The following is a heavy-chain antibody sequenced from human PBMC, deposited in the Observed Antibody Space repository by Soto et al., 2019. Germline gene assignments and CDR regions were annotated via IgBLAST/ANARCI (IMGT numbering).Heavy chain of an antibody. CDR3: AHPRGYGVFDAYDI. Sequence: PGGSLRLSCAASGFTFSNAWMSWVRQAPGKGLEWVGRIKSKTDGGTTDYAAPVKGRFTISRDDSKNTLYLQMNSLKTEDTAVYYCAHPRGYGVFDAYDIWGQGAMVTVSS. CDR1: GFTFSNAW. D-gene: IGHD4-17*01. J-gene: IGHJ3*02. CDR2: IKSKTDGGTT. V-gene: IGHV3-15*01.